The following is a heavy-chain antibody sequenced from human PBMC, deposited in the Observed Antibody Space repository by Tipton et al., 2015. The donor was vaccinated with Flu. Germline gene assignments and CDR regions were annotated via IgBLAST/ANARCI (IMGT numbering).Heavy chain of an antibody. J-gene: IGHJ1*01. Sequence: LRLSCTVSGGSISSYYWSWIRQPPGKGLEWIGYIYYSGSTNYNPSLKSRVTISVDTSKNQFSLKLSSVTAADTAVYYCASSTPYGDYVYFQHWGQGTLVTVSS. CDR3: ASSTPYGDYVYFQH. V-gene: IGHV4-59*01. D-gene: IGHD4-17*01. CDR1: GGSISSYY. CDR2: IYYSGST.